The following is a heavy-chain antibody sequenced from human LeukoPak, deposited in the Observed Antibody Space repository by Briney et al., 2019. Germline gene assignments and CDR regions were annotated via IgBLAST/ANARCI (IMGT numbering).Heavy chain of an antibody. Sequence: ASVKVSCKASGYTFTSYGISWVRQAPGQGLEWMGCLSAYNGNTNYAQKLQGRVTMTTDTSTSTAYMELRSLRSDDTAVYYCARGQFWGARLTGYYNGQYYFDYWGQGTLVTVSS. D-gene: IGHD3-9*01. V-gene: IGHV1-18*01. CDR3: ARGQFWGARLTGYYNGQYYFDY. J-gene: IGHJ4*02. CDR2: LSAYNGNT. CDR1: GYTFTSYG.